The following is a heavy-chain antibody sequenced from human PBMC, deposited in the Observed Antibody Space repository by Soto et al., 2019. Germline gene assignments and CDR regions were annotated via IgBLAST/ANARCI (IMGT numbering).Heavy chain of an antibody. V-gene: IGHV1-18*01. D-gene: IGHD6-13*01. Sequence: ASVKVSCKASGYTFTSYGISWVRQAPGQGLEWMGWISAYNGNTNYAQKLQGRVTMTTDTSTSTAYMELRSLRSDDTGVYYCARVERRLQLITDYYYYGRVVWDQGTTVTVSS. J-gene: IGHJ6*02. CDR3: ARVERRLQLITDYYYYGRVV. CDR1: GYTFTSYG. CDR2: ISAYNGNT.